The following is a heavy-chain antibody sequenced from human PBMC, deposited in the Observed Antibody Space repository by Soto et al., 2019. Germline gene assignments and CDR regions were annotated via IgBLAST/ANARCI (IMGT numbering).Heavy chain of an antibody. CDR3: AKDLFMYYYGSGSYINTFDI. J-gene: IGHJ3*02. CDR1: GFTFSSYA. D-gene: IGHD3-10*01. CDR2: VSGSGGST. Sequence: PGGSLRLSCAASGFTFSSYAMNWVRQAPGKAPEWVSGVSGSGGSTYYADSVKGRFTISRDNSKNTLYLQMNSLRAEDTAVYYCAKDLFMYYYGSGSYINTFDIWGQGTMVTVSS. V-gene: IGHV3-23*01.